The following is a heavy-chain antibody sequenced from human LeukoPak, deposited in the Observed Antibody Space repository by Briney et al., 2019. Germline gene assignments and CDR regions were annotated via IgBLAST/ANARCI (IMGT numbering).Heavy chain of an antibody. J-gene: IGHJ4*02. D-gene: IGHD5-12*01. V-gene: IGHV1-24*01. CDR3: ATDPPYSGYDYRGSRSWYQSDY. Sequence: ASVKVSCKVSGYTLTELSMHWVRQAPGKGLEWMGLVDPEDGETIYAEKFQGRVTITADTSTDTAYMELSSLRSEDTAVYYCATDPPYSGYDYRGSRSWYQSDYWGQGTLVTVSS. CDR1: GYTLTELS. CDR2: VDPEDGET.